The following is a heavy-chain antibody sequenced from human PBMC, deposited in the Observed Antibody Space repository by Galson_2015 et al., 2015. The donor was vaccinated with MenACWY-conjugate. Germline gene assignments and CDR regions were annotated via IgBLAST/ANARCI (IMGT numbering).Heavy chain of an antibody. CDR3: ARTYGSGSYYRYYFDY. CDR1: GFSLTTTGMS. V-gene: IGHV2-70*11. CDR2: IAWDDGK. J-gene: IGHJ4*02. Sequence: PALVKPTQTLTLTCTFSGFSLTTTGMSVSWIRQPPGKSLEWLARIAWDDGKYYTTSLKTRLTISKDTSKNQVVLTMTNMDPVDTATYYCARTYGSGSYYRYYFDYWGQGTLVTVSS. D-gene: IGHD3-10*01.